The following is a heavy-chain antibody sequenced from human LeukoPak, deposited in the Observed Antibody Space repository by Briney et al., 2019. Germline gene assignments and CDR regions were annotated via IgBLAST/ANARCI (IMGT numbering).Heavy chain of an antibody. Sequence: SETLSPTCTVSGGSISSYYWSWIRQPAGKGLEWIGRIYTSGSTNYNPSLKSRVTVSVDTSKNQFSLKLSSVTAADTAVYYCARQKYSSSWYEPYYFDYWGQGTLVTVSS. J-gene: IGHJ4*02. D-gene: IGHD6-13*01. V-gene: IGHV4-4*07. CDR2: IYTSGST. CDR3: ARQKYSSSWYEPYYFDY. CDR1: GGSISSYY.